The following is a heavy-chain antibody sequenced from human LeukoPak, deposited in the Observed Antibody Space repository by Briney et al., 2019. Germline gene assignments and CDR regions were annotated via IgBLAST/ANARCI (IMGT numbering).Heavy chain of an antibody. CDR2: ISGSGGST. D-gene: IGHD3-10*01. J-gene: IGHJ6*02. CDR3: AKTPAIMVRGVIIRDGMDV. Sequence: GGSLRLSCAASGFTFSSYAMSWVRQAPGKGLEWVSPISGSGGSTYYADSVKGRFTISRDNSKNTLYLQMNSLRAEDTAVYYCAKTPAIMVRGVIIRDGMDVWGQGTTVTVSS. V-gene: IGHV3-23*01. CDR1: GFTFSSYA.